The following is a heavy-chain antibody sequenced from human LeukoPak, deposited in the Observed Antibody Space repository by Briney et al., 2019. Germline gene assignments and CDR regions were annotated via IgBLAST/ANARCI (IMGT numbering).Heavy chain of an antibody. D-gene: IGHD3-10*01. CDR3: ASYKGGSGSYYKIEARYYHMDV. V-gene: IGHV4-39*01. J-gene: IGHJ6*03. CDR2: IYYNGST. Sequence: SETRSLTCTLSGGSISSSSYYWGWLRQPPGKGLEWIGRIYYNGSTYNNPSLKSRVTISVDTSKNQFSLRLSSVTAADTAVYYCASYKGGSGSYYKIEARYYHMDVWGKGTTVIISS. CDR1: GGSISSSSYY.